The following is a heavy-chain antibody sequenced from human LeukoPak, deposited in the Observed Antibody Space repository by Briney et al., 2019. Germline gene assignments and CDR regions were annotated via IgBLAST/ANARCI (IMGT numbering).Heavy chain of an antibody. Sequence: GGSLRLSCAASGLTFSNVWMNWVRQVPGKGLEWVGLIRSKADGGTTDYAAPVKGRFTISRDDSKNTLYLQMNSLKTEDTAVYYCSWGSQQYFDYWGQGTLVTVSS. J-gene: IGHJ4*02. D-gene: IGHD3-16*01. CDR3: SWGSQQYFDY. CDR1: GLTFSNVW. CDR2: IRSKADGGTT. V-gene: IGHV3-15*01.